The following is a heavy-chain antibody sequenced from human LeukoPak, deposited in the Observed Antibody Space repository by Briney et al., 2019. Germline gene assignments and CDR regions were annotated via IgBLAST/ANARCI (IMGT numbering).Heavy chain of an antibody. CDR2: ISSSSSYI. D-gene: IGHD6-19*01. CDR1: GFTFSSYS. CDR3: ARDRAIAVAMDV. V-gene: IGHV3-21*01. Sequence: GGSLRLSCAASGFTFSSYSMNWVRQAPGKGLEWVSSISSSSSYIYYADSVKGRFTISRDNAKNSLYLQMNSLRAEDTAVYYCARDRAIAVAMDVWGQGTTVTVSS. J-gene: IGHJ6*02.